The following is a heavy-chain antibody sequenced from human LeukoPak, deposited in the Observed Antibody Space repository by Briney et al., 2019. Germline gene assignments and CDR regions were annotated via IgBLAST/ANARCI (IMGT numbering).Heavy chain of an antibody. CDR2: ISSSGSTI. D-gene: IGHD2-2*01. CDR3: ASYCSSTSCLGGNWFDP. V-gene: IGHV3-11*01. J-gene: IGHJ5*02. CDR1: GFTFSDYY. Sequence: GGSLKLSCAASGFTFSDYYMSWIRQAPGKGLEWVSYISSSGSTIYYADSVKGRFTISRDNAKNSLYLQMNSLRAEDTAVYYCASYCSSTSCLGGNWFDPWGQGTLVTVSS.